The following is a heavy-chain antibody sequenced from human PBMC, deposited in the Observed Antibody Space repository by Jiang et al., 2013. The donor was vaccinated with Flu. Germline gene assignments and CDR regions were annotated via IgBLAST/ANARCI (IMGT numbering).Heavy chain of an antibody. D-gene: IGHD3-22*01. Sequence: GPGLVKPSQTLSLTCTVSGGSISSGGYYWSWIRQHPGKGLEWIGYIYYSGSTYYNPSLKSRVTISVDTSKNQFSLKLSSVTAADTAVYYCARVLRRSYYYDSSGYWIGYAFDIWGQGTMVTVSS. V-gene: IGHV4-31*03. CDR3: ARVLRRSYYYDSSGYWIGYAFDI. CDR2: IYYSGST. J-gene: IGHJ3*02. CDR1: GGSISSGGYY.